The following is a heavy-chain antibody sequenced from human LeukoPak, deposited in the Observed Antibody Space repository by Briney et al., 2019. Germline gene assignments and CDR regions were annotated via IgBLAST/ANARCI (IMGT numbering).Heavy chain of an antibody. Sequence: GGSLRLSCAASGFTFSSYAINWVRQAPGKGLEWVSGIGGSGSSRSYADSVKGRFTISRDNSKNTLYLQMNSLRAEDTAVYYCARSTTADLVFDYWGQGTLVTVSS. CDR2: IGGSGSSR. CDR1: GFTFSSYA. J-gene: IGHJ4*02. CDR3: ARSTTADLVFDY. V-gene: IGHV3-23*01. D-gene: IGHD2-21*02.